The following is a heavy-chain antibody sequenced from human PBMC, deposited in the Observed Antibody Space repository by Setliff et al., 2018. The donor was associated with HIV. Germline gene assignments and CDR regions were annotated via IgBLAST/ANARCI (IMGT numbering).Heavy chain of an antibody. CDR1: GFTVSSNY. D-gene: IGHD6-13*01. J-gene: IGHJ4*02. CDR3: ARTPSSSWPEYYFDY. CDR2: IYSGGNT. Sequence: GGSLRLSCAASGFTVSSNYMSWVRQAPGKGLEWVSVIYSGGNTYFADSVKGRFTISRDNSKNTLFLQMNSLRTVDTAVYYCARTPSSSWPEYYFDYWGQGTLVTVSS. V-gene: IGHV3-66*02.